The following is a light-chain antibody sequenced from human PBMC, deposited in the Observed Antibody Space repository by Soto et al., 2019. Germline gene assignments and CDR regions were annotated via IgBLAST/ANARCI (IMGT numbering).Light chain of an antibody. CDR1: SSDVGGYNY. J-gene: IGLJ1*01. CDR3: CSSTTTSTLV. V-gene: IGLV2-14*01. CDR2: EVS. Sequence: QSVLTQPASVSGSPGQSIAISCTGTSSDVGGYNYVSWYQQHPGKAPKLMLYEVSNRPSGVCSRFSGSKSGSTASLTISGLQAEDEGDYYCCSSTTTSTLVFGTGTKVTVL.